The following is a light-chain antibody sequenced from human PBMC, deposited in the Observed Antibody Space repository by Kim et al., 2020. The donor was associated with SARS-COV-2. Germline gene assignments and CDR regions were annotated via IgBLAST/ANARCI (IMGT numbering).Light chain of an antibody. Sequence: DVVMTQSPLSLPVTLGQPASISCRSSQSLVYSDGNTYLNWFQQRPGQSPRRLIYKVSNRESGVPDGFSGSGSGKDLKLKIRRVEAEDVEVNNGRKGIDRITFGEGTRLEIK. CDR2: KVS. V-gene: IGKV2-30*01. J-gene: IGKJ5*01. CDR3: RKGIDRIT. CDR1: QSLVYSDGNTY.